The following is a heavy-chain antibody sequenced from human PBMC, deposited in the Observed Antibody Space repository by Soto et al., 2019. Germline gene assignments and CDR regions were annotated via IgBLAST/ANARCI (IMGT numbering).Heavy chain of an antibody. Sequence: ASVKVSCKTSGYTFNTYGINWVRQAPGQGLELMGWISAYDGKTTYAEKFQGRVTLTTDTSTSTAYMELRSLRSDDTAVYYCARGQYSSSWYYDYWGQGTLVTVSS. CDR3: ARGQYSSSWYYDY. V-gene: IGHV1-18*01. J-gene: IGHJ4*02. CDR1: GYTFNTYG. CDR2: ISAYDGKT. D-gene: IGHD6-13*01.